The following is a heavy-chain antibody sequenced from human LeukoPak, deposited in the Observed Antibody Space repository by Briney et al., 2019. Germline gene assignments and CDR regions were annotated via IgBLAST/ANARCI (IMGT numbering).Heavy chain of an antibody. V-gene: IGHV3-11*05. CDR2: ISDTTTYT. J-gene: IGHJ4*02. CDR3: ARANDLIDY. Sequence: PGGSLRLSCAVSGFTFSDYYMSWIRQAPGKGLEWVSYISDTTTYTNYADSVKGRFTISRDNAKNSLYLQMNSLRADDTAVYYCARANDLIDYWGQGTLVTVSS. CDR1: GFTFSDYY.